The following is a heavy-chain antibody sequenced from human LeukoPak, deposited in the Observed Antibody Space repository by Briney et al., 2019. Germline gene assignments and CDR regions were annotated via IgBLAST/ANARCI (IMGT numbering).Heavy chain of an antibody. J-gene: IGHJ6*02. CDR1: GYTFTNYG. D-gene: IGHD2-15*01. V-gene: IGHV1-18*01. CDR3: ARDWLLVVAATPVYYYYYGMDV. CDR2: ISAYNGNT. Sequence: AASVKVSCKASGYTFTNYGIRWVRQAPGPGLEWMGWISAYNGNTNYAQKLQGRVTMTTDTSTSTAYMELRSLRSDDTAVYYCARDWLLVVAATPVYYYYYGMDVWGQGTTVTVSS.